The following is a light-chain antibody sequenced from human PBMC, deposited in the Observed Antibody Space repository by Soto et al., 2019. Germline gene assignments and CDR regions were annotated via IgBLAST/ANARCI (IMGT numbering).Light chain of an antibody. CDR2: EVS. V-gene: IGLV2-14*01. CDR3: SSYTSGSTDV. Sequence: QSALTQPASVSGSPGQSITISCTGTSSDVGGYNYVSWYQQHPGKAPKLMIYEVSNRPSGVSNRFSGSKSGNTASLTISGLQAEDEAGYYCSSYTSGSTDVFGTGTKVTVL. J-gene: IGLJ1*01. CDR1: SSDVGGYNY.